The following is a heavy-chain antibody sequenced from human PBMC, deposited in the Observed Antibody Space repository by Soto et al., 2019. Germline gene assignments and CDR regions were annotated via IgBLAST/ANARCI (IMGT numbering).Heavy chain of an antibody. CDR3: ARLGGYSSGWYRVDY. D-gene: IGHD6-19*01. V-gene: IGHV4-39*01. CDR2: IYYSGST. Sequence: QLQLQESGPGLVKPSETLSLTCTVSGGSISSSSYYWGWIRQPPGKGLEWIGSIYYSGSTYYNPSLKSRVTISVDTSKNQFSLKLSSVTAADTAVYYCARLGGYSSGWYRVDYWGQGTLVTVSS. CDR1: GGSISSSSYY. J-gene: IGHJ4*02.